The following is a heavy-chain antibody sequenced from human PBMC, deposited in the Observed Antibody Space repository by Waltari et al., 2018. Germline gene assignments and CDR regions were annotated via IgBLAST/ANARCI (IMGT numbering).Heavy chain of an antibody. D-gene: IGHD5-12*01. CDR2: IYYSGST. Sequence: QLRLQESGPGLVKPSETLSLTCTVSGGSISSGGYYWGWIRQSPGKGLEWSGSIYYSGSTHYNPTLESRVTISGDTSKNQVSLKVSSVTAADTAVYYCARHWKRSGYRFDPWGQGTLVTVSS. V-gene: IGHV4-39*01. CDR1: GGSISSGGYY. J-gene: IGHJ5*02. CDR3: ARHWKRSGYRFDP.